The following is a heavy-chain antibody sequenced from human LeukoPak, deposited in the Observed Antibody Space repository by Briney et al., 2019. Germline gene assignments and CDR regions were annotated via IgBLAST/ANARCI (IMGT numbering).Heavy chain of an antibody. J-gene: IGHJ4*02. CDR1: GGSISSSSYY. CDR3: ARLTPWELVDY. Sequence: PSETLSLTCTVSGGSISSSSYYWGWIRQPPGKGLEWIGSIYYSGSTYYNPSLKSRVTISVDTSKNQFSLKLSSVTAADTAVYYCARLTPWELVDYWGQGTLVTVSS. V-gene: IGHV4-39*01. D-gene: IGHD1-26*01. CDR2: IYYSGST.